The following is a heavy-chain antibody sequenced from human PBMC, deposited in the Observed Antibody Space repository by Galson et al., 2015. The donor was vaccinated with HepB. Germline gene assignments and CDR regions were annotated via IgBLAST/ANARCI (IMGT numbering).Heavy chain of an antibody. D-gene: IGHD1-26*01. Sequence: ETLSLTCAVYGGSFSGYYWSWIRQPPGKGLEWIGEINHSGSTNYNPSLKSRVTISVDTSKNQFSLKLSSVTAADTAVYYCARIGSGRRNTPHMNVWGKGTTVTVSS. V-gene: IGHV4-34*01. CDR1: GGSFSGYY. CDR2: INHSGST. J-gene: IGHJ6*03. CDR3: ARIGSGRRNTPHMNV.